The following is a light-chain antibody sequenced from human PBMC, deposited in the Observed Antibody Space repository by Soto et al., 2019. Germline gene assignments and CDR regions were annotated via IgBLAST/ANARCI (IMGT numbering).Light chain of an antibody. V-gene: IGKV3-20*01. CDR3: QQYGSSGT. CDR2: GAA. Sequence: EIVLTQSPGTLSLSPGERATLSCRASQSVSTTYLGWYQQKPGQAPRLLIYGAATRATGIPARFSGSGSGTEFTLTISSLQSEDFAVYYCQQYGSSGTFGQGTKVDIX. J-gene: IGKJ1*01. CDR1: QSVSTTY.